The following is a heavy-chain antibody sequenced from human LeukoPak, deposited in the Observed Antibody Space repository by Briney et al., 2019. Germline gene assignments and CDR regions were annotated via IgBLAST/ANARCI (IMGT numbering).Heavy chain of an antibody. J-gene: IGHJ4*02. V-gene: IGHV3-53*01. CDR2: IYSGGST. CDR1: GGSISSNY. D-gene: IGHD6-19*01. Sequence: ETLSLTCTVSGGSISSNYMSWVRQAPGKGLEWVSVIYSGGSTYYADSVKGRFTISRDNAKNTLYLQMNSLRAEDTAVYYCARDWQYSSLWGQGTLVTVSS. CDR3: ARDWQYSSL.